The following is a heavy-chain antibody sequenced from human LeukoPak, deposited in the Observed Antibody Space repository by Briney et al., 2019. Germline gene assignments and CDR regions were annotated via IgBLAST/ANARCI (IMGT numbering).Heavy chain of an antibody. CDR2: INSNSGGT. CDR1: GYTLTELS. D-gene: IGHD3-22*01. V-gene: IGHV1-2*02. CDR3: ARYSSGRPPFDY. Sequence: ASVKVSCKVSGYTLTELSMHWVRQAPGQGLEWMGWINSNSGGTNYAQKFQGRVTMTRDTSISTAYMELSSLRSDDTAVYYCARYSSGRPPFDYWGQGTLVTVSS. J-gene: IGHJ4*02.